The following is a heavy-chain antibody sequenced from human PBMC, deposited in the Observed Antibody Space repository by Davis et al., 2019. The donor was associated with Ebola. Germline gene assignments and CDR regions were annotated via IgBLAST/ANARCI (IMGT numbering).Heavy chain of an antibody. CDR1: VLTFSSYA. Sequence: GRSLRLSCTHSVLTFSSYAMTCVRQAPGKGLEWVSSIRGSGGSTYYADSVKGRFTSSRDNSRNTLQLQRNKLRVEDTAIYYCAKDTSNVWFDVWGQGTMVTVSS. D-gene: IGHD1-26*01. V-gene: IGHV3-23*01. CDR2: IRGSGGST. CDR3: AKDTSNVWFDV. J-gene: IGHJ3*01.